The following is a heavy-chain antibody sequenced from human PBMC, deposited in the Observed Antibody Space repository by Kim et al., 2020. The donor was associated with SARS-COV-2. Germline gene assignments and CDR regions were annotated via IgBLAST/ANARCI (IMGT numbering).Heavy chain of an antibody. CDR3: ARHDGFDYSNYWVDY. D-gene: IGHD4-4*01. J-gene: IGHJ4*02. Sequence: PSFQGQVTISADKSISTAYLQWSSLKASDTAMYYCARHDGFDYSNYWVDYWGQGTLVTVSS. V-gene: IGHV5-51*01.